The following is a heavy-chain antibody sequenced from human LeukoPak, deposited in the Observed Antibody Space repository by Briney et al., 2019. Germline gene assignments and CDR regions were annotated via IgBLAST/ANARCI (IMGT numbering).Heavy chain of an antibody. D-gene: IGHD3-3*02. CDR2: IYYSGST. CDR1: GGSISSGGYY. J-gene: IGHJ5*02. V-gene: IGHV4-31*03. Sequence: SETLSLTCTVSGGSISSGGYYWSWIRQHPGKGLEWIGYIYYSGSTYYNPSLKSRVTISVDTSKNQFSLKLSSVTAADTAVYYCARDHLNKKWFDPWGQGTLVTVSS. CDR3: ARDHLNKKWFDP.